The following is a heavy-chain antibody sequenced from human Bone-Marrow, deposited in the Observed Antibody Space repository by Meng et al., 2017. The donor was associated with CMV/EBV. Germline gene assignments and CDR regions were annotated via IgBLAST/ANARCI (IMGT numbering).Heavy chain of an antibody. CDR1: GGSVSSGSYY. Sequence: SETLSLTCTVSGGSVSSGSYYWSWIRQPPGKGLEWIGYIYYNGGTNHNPSLKSRVAMSIDTSKNQFSLKLRYVTAADTAVYFCARVSKDIYYFDSSGHYYFDYWGQGTLVTVSS. V-gene: IGHV4-61*01. D-gene: IGHD3-22*01. J-gene: IGHJ4*02. CDR3: ARVSKDIYYFDSSGHYYFDY. CDR2: IYYNGGT.